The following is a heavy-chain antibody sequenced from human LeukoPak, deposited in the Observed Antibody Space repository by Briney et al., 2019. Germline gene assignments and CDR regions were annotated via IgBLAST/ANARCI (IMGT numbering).Heavy chain of an antibody. J-gene: IGHJ4*02. CDR2: IYYSGST. Sequence: PSETLPLTCTVSGGSISSYYWSWIRQPPGKGLEWIGYIYYSGSTNYSPSLKSRVTISVDTSKNQFSLKLSSVTAADTAVYYCARTDCSGSSCYKIYYFDYWGQGTLVTVSS. CDR1: GGSISSYY. V-gene: IGHV4-59*08. D-gene: IGHD2-15*01. CDR3: ARTDCSGSSCYKIYYFDY.